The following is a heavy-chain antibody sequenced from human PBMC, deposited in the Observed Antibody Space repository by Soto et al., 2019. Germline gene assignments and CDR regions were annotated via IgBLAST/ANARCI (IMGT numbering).Heavy chain of an antibody. Sequence: GGSLRLSCAASGFAFSTYAMTWVRQAPGKGLEWVSVISGSGGSSYYADSVKGRFTISRDNSKNTLFLQMNGLRAEDTAVYYCAKFTKRAAAGRYEYYKYGMDVWGEGTTVTVSS. J-gene: IGHJ6*04. CDR1: GFAFSTYA. CDR3: AKFTKRAAAGRYEYYKYGMDV. V-gene: IGHV3-23*01. CDR2: ISGSGGSS. D-gene: IGHD6-13*01.